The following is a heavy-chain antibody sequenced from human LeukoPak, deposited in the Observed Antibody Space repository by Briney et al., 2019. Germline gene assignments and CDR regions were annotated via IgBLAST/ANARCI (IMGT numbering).Heavy chain of an antibody. V-gene: IGHV3-7*01. J-gene: IGHJ3*01. CDR2: INQDGSEK. D-gene: IGHD4-17*01. CDR3: ARDTTHTHYGDAFDL. CDR1: GFTFSNAW. Sequence: GGSLRLSCAASGFTFSNAWMSWVRQAPGKGLEWVGNINQDGSEKNFVDSVKGRFTISRDNAKNSLYLQLNRLRVEDTATYFCARDTTHTHYGDAFDLWGQGTLVAVSS.